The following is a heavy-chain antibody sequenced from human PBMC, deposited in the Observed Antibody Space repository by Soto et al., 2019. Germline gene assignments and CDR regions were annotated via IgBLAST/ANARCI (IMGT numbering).Heavy chain of an antibody. CDR2: ISGSGGST. D-gene: IGHD3-16*01. V-gene: IGHV3-23*01. CDR3: GSCTLGGGHYDYVWGSPSDY. Sequence: EVQLLESGGGLVQPGGSLRLSCAASGFTFSSYAMSWVRQAPGKGLEWVSAISGSGGSTYYADSVKGRFTISRDNSKKPLYLQMNGLRAEATAVYSCGSCTLGGGHYDYVWGSPSDYWGQGTLVTVSS. CDR1: GFTFSSYA. J-gene: IGHJ4*02.